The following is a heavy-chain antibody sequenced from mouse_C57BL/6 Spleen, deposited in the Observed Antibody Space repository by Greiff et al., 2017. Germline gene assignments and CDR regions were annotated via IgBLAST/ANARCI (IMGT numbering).Heavy chain of an antibody. V-gene: IGHV1-64*01. CDR3: ARSGELGRYFDV. Sequence: QLQQPGAELVKPGASVKLSCKASGYTFTSYWMHWVKQRPGQGLEWIGMIHPNSGSTNYNEKFKSKATLTVDKSSSTAYMQLSSLTSEDSAVYYCARSGELGRYFDVWGTGTTVTVSS. D-gene: IGHD4-1*01. CDR1: GYTFTSYW. CDR2: IHPNSGST. J-gene: IGHJ1*03.